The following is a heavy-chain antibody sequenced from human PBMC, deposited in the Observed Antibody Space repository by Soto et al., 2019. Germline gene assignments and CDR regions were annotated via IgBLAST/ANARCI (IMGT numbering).Heavy chain of an antibody. D-gene: IGHD6-19*01. J-gene: IGHJ4*02. V-gene: IGHV4-39*01. CDR3: MNYKSGWEY. Sequence: QLQLQESGPGLVQPSETLSLTCTVSGVSTSSRDYYWGWIRQPPGKGLEWIGMISYSGSTYYSPSLKSRVTISADTSNNQLSLRLSSVTAADTAVFHCMNYKSGWEYWGQGTVVTVSS. CDR2: ISYSGST. CDR1: GVSTSSRDYY.